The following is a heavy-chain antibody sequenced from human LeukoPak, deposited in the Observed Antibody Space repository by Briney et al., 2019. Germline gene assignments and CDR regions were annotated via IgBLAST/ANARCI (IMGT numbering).Heavy chain of an antibody. D-gene: IGHD5-12*01. CDR1: GCTFSSYA. Sequence: GGSLRLSCAASGCTFSSYAMSWVRQAPGKGLEWVSAISGSGGSTYYPDSVKGRFTISRENSRNTLYLQMNSLRAEETAIYYCAKDRKGSQDSGYVWYWGQGTLVTVSS. V-gene: IGHV3-23*01. J-gene: IGHJ4*02. CDR3: AKDRKGSQDSGYVWY. CDR2: ISGSGGST.